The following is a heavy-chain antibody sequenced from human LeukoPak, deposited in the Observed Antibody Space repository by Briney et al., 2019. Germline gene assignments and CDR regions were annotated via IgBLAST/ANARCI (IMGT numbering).Heavy chain of an antibody. CDR1: GFKFDDYA. J-gene: IGHJ4*02. V-gene: IGHV3-9*01. Sequence: GGSLRLSCVVSGFKFDDYAMHWVRQAPGKGLEWVSGISWNSGSIGYADSVKGRFTISRDNAKNSLYLQMNSLRAEDTALYYCAKDMSGSGYSYGLFDYWGQGTLVTVSS. D-gene: IGHD5-18*01. CDR3: AKDMSGSGYSYGLFDY. CDR2: ISWNSGSI.